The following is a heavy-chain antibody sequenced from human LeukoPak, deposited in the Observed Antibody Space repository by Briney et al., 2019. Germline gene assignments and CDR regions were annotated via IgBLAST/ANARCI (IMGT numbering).Heavy chain of an antibody. CDR1: GGSISSSSYY. J-gene: IGHJ4*02. CDR3: ARKPGSWSPHDY. V-gene: IGHV4-39*07. D-gene: IGHD6-13*01. CDR2: IYYSGST. Sequence: PSETLSLTCTVSGGSISSSSYYWGWIRQPPGKGLEWIGSIYYSGSTYYNPSLKSRVTISVDTSKNQFSLKLSSVTAADTAVYYCARKPGSWSPHDYWGQGTLVTVSS.